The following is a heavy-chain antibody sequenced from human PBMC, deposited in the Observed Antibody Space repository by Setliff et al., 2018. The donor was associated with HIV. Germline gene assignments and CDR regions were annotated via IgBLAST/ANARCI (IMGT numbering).Heavy chain of an antibody. CDR3: ARRIDNSGSFPDKNWFDT. V-gene: IGHV4-4*09. CDR2: IFTSGST. D-gene: IGHD3-10*01. J-gene: IGHJ5*02. Sequence: PSETLSLTCTVSGGSISSYCWNWIRQSPGRGLEWVGYIFTSGSTKYNPSLQSPVTMSIDTSKNQLSLKLTSVTAADTAVYYCARRIDNSGSFPDKNWFDTWGQGSLVTVSS. CDR1: GGSISSYC.